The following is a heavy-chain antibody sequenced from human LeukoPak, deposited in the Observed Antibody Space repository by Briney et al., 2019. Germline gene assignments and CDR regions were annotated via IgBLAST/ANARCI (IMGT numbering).Heavy chain of an antibody. J-gene: IGHJ2*01. CDR1: GGSVSSGSYY. D-gene: IGHD3-22*01. Sequence: PSETLSLTCTVSGGSVSSGSYYWSWIRQPPGKGLEWIGCIYYSGSTNYNPSLKSRVTISVDTSKNQFSLKLSSVTAADTAVYYCARGSRTTMLVGNFDLWGRGTLVTVSS. CDR2: IYYSGST. CDR3: ARGSRTTMLVGNFDL. V-gene: IGHV4-61*01.